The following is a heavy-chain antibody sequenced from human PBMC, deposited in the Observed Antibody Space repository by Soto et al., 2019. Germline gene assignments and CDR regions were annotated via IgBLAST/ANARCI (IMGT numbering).Heavy chain of an antibody. CDR2: IYPGDSDT. V-gene: IGHV5-51*01. CDR1: GYSFTSYW. CDR3: ASSGGSTVTTPRSDAFDI. Sequence: GESLKISCKGSGYSFTSYWIGWVRQMPGKGLEWMGIIYPGDSDTRYSPSFQGQVTISADKSISTAYLQWSSLKASDTAMYYCASSGGSTVTTPRSDAFDIWGQGTMVTVSS. J-gene: IGHJ3*02. D-gene: IGHD4-17*01.